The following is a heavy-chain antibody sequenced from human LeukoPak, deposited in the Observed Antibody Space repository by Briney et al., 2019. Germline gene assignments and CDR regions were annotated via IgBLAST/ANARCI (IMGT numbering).Heavy chain of an antibody. D-gene: IGHD3-22*01. V-gene: IGHV3-7*01. J-gene: IGHJ4*02. Sequence: GGSLRLSCAASGFTFSDYWMTWVRQAPGKGLEWVANIKQDGSEKDYVNSVKGRFTISRDNAKNSLYLQMDSLRVEDTAVYFCARKGGYSSGYYYWGQGTLVTVSS. CDR2: IKQDGSEK. CDR1: GFTFSDYW. CDR3: ARKGGYSSGYYY.